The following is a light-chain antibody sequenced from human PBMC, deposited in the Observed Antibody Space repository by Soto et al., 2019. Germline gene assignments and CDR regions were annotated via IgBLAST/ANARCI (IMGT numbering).Light chain of an antibody. Sequence: EIVLTQSPATLSLSPGERATLSCRASQSVSNYLAWYQQKPGQAPRLLIYDASNRATGIPARFSGSGSGTDFTLTISSREPEDFAVYYCQPRSNWPPEYTFGQGTTLEIK. J-gene: IGKJ2*01. V-gene: IGKV3-11*01. CDR1: QSVSNY. CDR2: DAS. CDR3: QPRSNWPPEYT.